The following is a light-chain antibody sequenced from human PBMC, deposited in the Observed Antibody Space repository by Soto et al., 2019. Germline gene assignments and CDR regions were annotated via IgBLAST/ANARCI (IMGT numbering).Light chain of an antibody. Sequence: DVQMTQSPSSLSASVGDRVTVTCRASQNIGNSLNWYQQKPGKAPKLLIYAATTLQTGVPSRFSGSKSGTDISLTISSLQPEDFATYYCQQSDSAPTFGQGTRLEI. CDR1: QNIGNS. V-gene: IGKV1-39*01. CDR2: AAT. CDR3: QQSDSAPT. J-gene: IGKJ5*01.